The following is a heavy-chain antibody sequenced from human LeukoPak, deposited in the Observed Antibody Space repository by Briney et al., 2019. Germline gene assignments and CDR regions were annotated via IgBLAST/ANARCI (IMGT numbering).Heavy chain of an antibody. V-gene: IGHV1-2*06. Sequence: GASVKVSCKASGYTFTGYYMHWVRQAPGQGLEWKGRINPNSGGTNYAQKFQGRVTMTRDTSISTAYMELSRLRSDDTAVYYCARLPEGIAVAGRRYMDVWGKGTTVTVSS. CDR2: INPNSGGT. CDR1: GYTFTGYY. J-gene: IGHJ6*03. D-gene: IGHD6-19*01. CDR3: ARLPEGIAVAGRRYMDV.